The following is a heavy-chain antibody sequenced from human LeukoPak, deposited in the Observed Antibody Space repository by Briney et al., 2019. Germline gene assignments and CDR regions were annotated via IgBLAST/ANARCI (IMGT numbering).Heavy chain of an antibody. D-gene: IGHD2-8*01. V-gene: IGHV4-59*01. J-gene: IGHJ4*02. Sequence: SETLSLTCTVSGGSISDSYWTWIRQPPGTGLEWIGYISYSGSTNYNPSLKSRVTISVDASKNQFSLKLSSVTAADAAVYYCAKNEGRYDGVGRYITTADYWGQGTLVTVSS. CDR2: ISYSGST. CDR1: GGSISDSY. CDR3: AKNEGRYDGVGRYITTADY.